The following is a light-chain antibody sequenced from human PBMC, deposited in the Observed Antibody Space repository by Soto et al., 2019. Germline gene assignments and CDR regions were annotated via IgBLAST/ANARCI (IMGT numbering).Light chain of an antibody. CDR2: SNI. CDR3: STWDDTLKGPV. V-gene: IGLV1-44*01. J-gene: IGLJ3*02. Sequence: QSVLTQPPSAAGTPGQRVTISCSGTSSSIGNNRVNWYQQSPGTAPKLLIYSNIQRPSGVPDRFSGSKSGTSASLAITGLQSEDEADYYCSTWDDTLKGPVFGGGTTLTVL. CDR1: SSSIGNNR.